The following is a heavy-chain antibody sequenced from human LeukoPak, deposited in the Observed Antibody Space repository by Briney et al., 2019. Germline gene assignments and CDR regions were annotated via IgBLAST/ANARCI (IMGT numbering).Heavy chain of an antibody. CDR1: GYTFTGYY. J-gene: IGHJ6*03. CDR2: INPNSGGT. CDR3: ARDWTYSSSPSAEYYYYYMDV. V-gene: IGHV1-2*02. Sequence: ASVKVSCKASGYTFTGYYMHWVRQAPGQGLEWMGWINPNSGGTNYAQKFQGRVTMTRDTSISTAYMELSRLRSDDTAVYYCARDWTYSSSPSAEYYYYYMDVWGKGTTVTVSS. D-gene: IGHD6-6*01.